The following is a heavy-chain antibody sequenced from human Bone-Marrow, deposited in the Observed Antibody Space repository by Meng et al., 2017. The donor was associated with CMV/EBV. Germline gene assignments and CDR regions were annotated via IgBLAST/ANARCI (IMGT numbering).Heavy chain of an antibody. CDR3: AHTPYDPSGYSPAFHI. CDR2: IYWNDDK. CDR1: GVSLNTIGLG. V-gene: IGHV2-5*01. Sequence: SGPTLVKPTQTLTLTCTFSGVSLNTIGLGVGWIRQPPGKALEWLALIYWNDDKRYSPSLKNRLTISKDASNNQVVLTMANMDPVDTATYSCAHTPYDPSGYSPAFHIWGQGTMVTVSS. D-gene: IGHD3-22*01. J-gene: IGHJ3*02.